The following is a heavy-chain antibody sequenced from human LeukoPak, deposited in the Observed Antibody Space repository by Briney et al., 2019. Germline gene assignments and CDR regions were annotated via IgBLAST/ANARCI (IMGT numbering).Heavy chain of an antibody. D-gene: IGHD5-12*01. J-gene: IGHJ4*02. CDR3: ARSPPSTGYDRFDT. CDR1: GYMFNIYG. CDR2: ISAFNGNT. Sequence: GASVKVSCKASGYMFNIYGISWVRQAPGQGLEWMGWISAFNGNTNYARNSQDRVTMTTDTSTSTAYMELTSLRSDDTAVYYCARSPPSTGYDRFDTWGQGTLVTVSS. V-gene: IGHV1-18*01.